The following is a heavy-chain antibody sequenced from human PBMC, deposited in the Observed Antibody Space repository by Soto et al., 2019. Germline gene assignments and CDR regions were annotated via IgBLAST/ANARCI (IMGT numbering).Heavy chain of an antibody. CDR3: AKNGRDTTLTTLDY. V-gene: IGHV3-23*01. Sequence: GGSLGLSCAASGFTFSSYAMSWVRQAPGKGLEWVSGISGRGGGTYYADSVKGRFTISRDNSKNTLYLQMNSLRAEDTAVYYCAKNGRDTTLTTLDYWAQGTLVTVSS. CDR1: GFTFSSYA. D-gene: IGHD4-17*01. CDR2: ISGRGGGT. J-gene: IGHJ4*02.